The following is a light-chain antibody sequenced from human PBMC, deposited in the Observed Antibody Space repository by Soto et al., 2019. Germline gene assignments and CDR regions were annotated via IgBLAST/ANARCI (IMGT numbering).Light chain of an antibody. J-gene: IGLJ1*01. CDR3: SSYTSSSTSV. CDR2: KVS. V-gene: IGLV2-14*01. Sequence: QSALTQPASVSGSPGQSITISCTGTSSDVGGYNCVSWYQQHPGKAPKLMIYKVSDRPSGVSNRFSGSKSGNTASLTISGLQAEDEADYYCSSYTSSSTSVFGTGTKVTVL. CDR1: SSDVGGYNC.